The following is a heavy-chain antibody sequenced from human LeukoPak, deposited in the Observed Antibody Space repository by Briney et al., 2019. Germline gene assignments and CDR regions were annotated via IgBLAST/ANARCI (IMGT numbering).Heavy chain of an antibody. Sequence: GESLKISCKGSEYSSTTHWIGWVRQMPGKGLELMGIIYHGDSDPRYGPSFQSQVTISADESFSTAYLQWSSLKSSDSAIYYCATSSTQAAAVGSDAFDIWGQGTLVTVSS. V-gene: IGHV5-51*01. CDR2: IYHGDSDP. CDR1: EYSSTTHW. D-gene: IGHD6-13*01. CDR3: ATSSTQAAAVGSDAFDI. J-gene: IGHJ3*02.